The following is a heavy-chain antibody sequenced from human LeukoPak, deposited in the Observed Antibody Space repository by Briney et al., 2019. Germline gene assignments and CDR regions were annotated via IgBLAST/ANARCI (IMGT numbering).Heavy chain of an antibody. D-gene: IGHD2-15*01. V-gene: IGHV3-30-3*01. Sequence: GGSLRLSCAASGFIFTSYAMNWVRQAPGKGLEWVAVISFDGSDKYYADSVKGRFTISRDNSKNILYLQMNSLRAEDTAVYYCARDDCSGGSCYSFQGYWGQGTLVTVSS. CDR2: ISFDGSDK. CDR3: ARDDCSGGSCYSFQGY. CDR1: GFIFTSYA. J-gene: IGHJ4*02.